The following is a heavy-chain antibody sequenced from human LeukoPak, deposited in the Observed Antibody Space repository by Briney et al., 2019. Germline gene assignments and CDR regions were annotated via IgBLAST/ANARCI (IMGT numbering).Heavy chain of an antibody. J-gene: IGHJ3*02. D-gene: IGHD4-23*01. CDR1: GYTFTGYY. CDR3: ARLEGNSDAFDI. V-gene: IGHV1-2*02. Sequence: ASVKVSCKASGYTFTGYYMHWVRQAPGQGLEWMGWINPNSGGTNYAQKFQGRVTMTRDTSISTAYMELSRLRSDDTAVYYCARLEGNSDAFDIWGQGTMVTVSS. CDR2: INPNSGGT.